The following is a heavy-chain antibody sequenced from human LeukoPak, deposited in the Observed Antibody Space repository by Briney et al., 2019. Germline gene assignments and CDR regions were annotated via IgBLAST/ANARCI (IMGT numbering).Heavy chain of an antibody. J-gene: IGHJ2*01. CDR2: TYYSGST. V-gene: IGHV4-39*01. D-gene: IGHD4-23*01. CDR3: ARRGRWPTGGYFDL. CDR1: GFTFSSYSMN. Sequence: PGGSLRLSCAASGFTFSSYSMNWVRQPPGKGLEWIGSTYYSGSTYYNPSLKSRVTISVDTSKNQFSLKLSSVTAADTAVYYCARRGRWPTGGYFDLWGRGTLVTVSS.